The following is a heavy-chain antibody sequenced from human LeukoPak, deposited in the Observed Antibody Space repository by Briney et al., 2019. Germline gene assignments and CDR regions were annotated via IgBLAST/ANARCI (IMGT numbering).Heavy chain of an antibody. J-gene: IGHJ4*02. D-gene: IGHD2-2*01. V-gene: IGHV3-30*18. CDR3: AKPDCGSTNCYADLFDY. CDR1: GFTFTNYA. Sequence: PGGSLRLSCAASGFTFTNYAMEWVRQAPGKGMEWVAVISYDSSNKSYAVSVKRRFTLSRDNSTNPLYLQMNSLRAEDTAVYYCAKPDCGSTNCYADLFDYWGQGTLVTVSS. CDR2: ISYDSSNK.